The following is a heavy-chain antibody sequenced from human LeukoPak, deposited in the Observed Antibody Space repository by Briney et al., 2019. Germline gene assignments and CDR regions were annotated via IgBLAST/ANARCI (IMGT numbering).Heavy chain of an antibody. CDR3: ASVSGKQWLGTERFDY. J-gene: IGHJ4*02. V-gene: IGHV3-11*01. D-gene: IGHD6-19*01. CDR2: ISSSGSTI. CDR1: GFTFSDYY. Sequence: GGSLRLSCAASGFTFSDYYMSWIRQAPGKGLEWVSYISSSGSTIYYADSVKGRFTISRDNAKNSLYLQMNSLRAEDTAVYYCASVSGKQWLGTERFDYWGQGTLVTVSS.